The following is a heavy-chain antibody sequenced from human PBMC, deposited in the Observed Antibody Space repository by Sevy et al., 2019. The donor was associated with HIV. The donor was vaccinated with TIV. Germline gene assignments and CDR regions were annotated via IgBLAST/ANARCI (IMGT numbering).Heavy chain of an antibody. V-gene: IGHV4-34*01. D-gene: IGHD3-9*01. CDR3: ARGDILTGTIPRDDY. CDR1: GGSFSGYY. J-gene: IGHJ4*02. Sequence: SETLSLTCAVYGGSFSGYYWSWIRQPPGKGLEWIGEINHSGSTNYNPSLKSRVTISVDTSKNQFSLKLSSVTAADTAVYYCARGDILTGTIPRDDYWGQGTLVTVS. CDR2: INHSGST.